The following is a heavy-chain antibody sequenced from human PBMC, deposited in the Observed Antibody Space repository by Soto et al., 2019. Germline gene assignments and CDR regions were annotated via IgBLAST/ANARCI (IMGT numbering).Heavy chain of an antibody. Sequence: GASVKVSCKPSGDTFSSYSFSWVRQAPGQGLEWMGWISTYNGDTNYAQTFQGRVTMTTDTSTSTVHMEVRSLRSDDTAVYYCAREGVAPYYYYGMDVWGQGTPVTVSS. CDR2: ISTYNGDT. CDR3: AREGVAPYYYYGMDV. D-gene: IGHD5-12*01. CDR1: GDTFSSYS. V-gene: IGHV1-18*04. J-gene: IGHJ6*02.